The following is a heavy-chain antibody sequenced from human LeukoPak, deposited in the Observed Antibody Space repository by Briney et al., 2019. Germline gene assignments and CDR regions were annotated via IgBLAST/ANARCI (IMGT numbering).Heavy chain of an antibody. CDR2: ISSSSSYI. CDR1: GFTFSSYS. V-gene: IGHV3-21*01. CDR3: AREGIVVVPAATGFDP. Sequence: SGGSLRLSCAASGFTFSSYSMNWVRQAPGKGLEWVSSISSSSSYIYYADSVKGRFTISRDNAQNSLYLQMNSLRAEDTAVYYCAREGIVVVPAATGFDPWGQGTLVTVSS. D-gene: IGHD2-2*01. J-gene: IGHJ5*02.